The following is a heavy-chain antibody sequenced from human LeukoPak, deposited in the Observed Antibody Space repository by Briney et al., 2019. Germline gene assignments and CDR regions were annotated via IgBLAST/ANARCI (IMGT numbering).Heavy chain of an antibody. CDR3: ARSPPGGYYYMDV. Sequence: GGSLRLSCAASGFTFSSYSMNWVRQAPGKGLEWVSSISSSSSYIYYADSVKGRFTISRDNSKNSLYLQMNSLRAEDTAVYYCARSPPGGYYYMDVWGKGTTVTVSS. CDR1: GFTFSSYS. V-gene: IGHV3-21*01. J-gene: IGHJ6*03. D-gene: IGHD1-14*01. CDR2: ISSSSSYI.